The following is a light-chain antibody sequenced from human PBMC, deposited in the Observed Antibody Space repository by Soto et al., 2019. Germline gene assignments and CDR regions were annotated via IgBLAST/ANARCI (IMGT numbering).Light chain of an antibody. CDR1: ISDIGGYNF. V-gene: IGLV2-14*01. Sequence: QSVLTQPASVSGSPGQSITISCTGTISDIGGYNFISWYQHHPGKAPKLVIYDVNNRPSGVSDRFSGSKSGNTASLTVSGLQAEDEADYYCSSYTGGNPSYVFGTGTKLTVL. CDR3: SSYTGGNPSYV. CDR2: DVN. J-gene: IGLJ1*01.